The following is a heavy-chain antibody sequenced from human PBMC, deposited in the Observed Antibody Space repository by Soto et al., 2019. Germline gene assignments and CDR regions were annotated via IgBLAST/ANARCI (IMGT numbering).Heavy chain of an antibody. CDR1: GFTFSSYG. V-gene: IGHV3-30*18. D-gene: IGHD6-19*01. CDR2: ISYDGSNK. Sequence: QVQLVESGGGVVQPGRSLRLSCAASGFTFSSYGMHWVRQAPGKGLEWVAVISYDGSNKYYADSVKGRFTISRDNSKNTLYLQMNSLRAEDTAGYYCAKDREAVADLSPQIDYWGQGTLVTVSS. CDR3: AKDREAVADLSPQIDY. J-gene: IGHJ4*02.